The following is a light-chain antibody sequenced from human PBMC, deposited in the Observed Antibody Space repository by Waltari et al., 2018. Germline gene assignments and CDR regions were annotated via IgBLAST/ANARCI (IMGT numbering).Light chain of an antibody. Sequence: DIQMTQSPSSLSASVGDTVPVTCRASQNIRPQLNWYQQKPATAPKLPIYGASTLQRGVPSRFSGSASGTDFTLTVTNLQPDDFAVYFCQQSFSSPWTFGQGTRV. CDR3: QQSFSSPWT. V-gene: IGKV1-39*01. CDR2: GAS. J-gene: IGKJ1*01. CDR1: QNIRPQ.